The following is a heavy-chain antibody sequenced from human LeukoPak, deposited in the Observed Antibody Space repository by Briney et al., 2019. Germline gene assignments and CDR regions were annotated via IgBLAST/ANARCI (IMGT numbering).Heavy chain of an antibody. CDR3: ARGGVEMATIDY. CDR2: VNAGNGDT. D-gene: IGHD5-24*01. J-gene: IGHJ4*02. V-gene: IGHV1-3*01. CDR1: GYGFMNYA. Sequence: ASVKVSCKTSGYGFMNYAVQWVRQAPGERLEWMGWVNAGNGDTRYSPEFQGRVTIARDTSASTVYMELSSLRSEDTAVYYCARGGVEMATIDYWGQGTLVTVSS.